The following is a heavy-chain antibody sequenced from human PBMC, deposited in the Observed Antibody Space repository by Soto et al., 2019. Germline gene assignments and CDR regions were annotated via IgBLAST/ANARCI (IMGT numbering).Heavy chain of an antibody. Sequence: QITLKESGPTLVEPTQTLTLTCSFSGFSLTNSGVGVGWFRQAPGKALECLGIIYWDNDRRYNPSLKTRLTITNDTSKHQVVLTMTYMEPVDTGTYYCAHRVTYSGSLDVGWFDSWGQGTPVTVS. V-gene: IGHV2-5*02. CDR3: AHRVTYSGSLDVGWFDS. D-gene: IGHD2-15*01. CDR1: GFSLTNSGVG. CDR2: IYWDNDR. J-gene: IGHJ5*01.